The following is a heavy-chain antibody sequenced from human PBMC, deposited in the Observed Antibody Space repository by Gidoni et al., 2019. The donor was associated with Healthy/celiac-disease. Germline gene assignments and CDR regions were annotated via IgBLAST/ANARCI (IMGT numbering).Heavy chain of an antibody. D-gene: IGHD3-22*01. CDR1: GFTFSSYA. J-gene: IGHJ4*02. Sequence: QVQLVESGGGVVQPGRSLRLSCAASGFTFSSYAMHWVRQAPGKGLEWVAVISYDGSNKYYADSVKGRFTISRDNSKNTLYLQMNSLRAEDTAVYYCARDRDRGYYDSSGPFDYWGQGTLVTVSS. V-gene: IGHV3-30-3*01. CDR3: ARDRDRGYYDSSGPFDY. CDR2: ISYDGSNK.